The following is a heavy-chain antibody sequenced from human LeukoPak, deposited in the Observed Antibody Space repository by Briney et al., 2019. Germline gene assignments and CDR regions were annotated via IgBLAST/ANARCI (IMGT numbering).Heavy chain of an antibody. J-gene: IGHJ4*02. Sequence: SETLSLTCTVSGGSISSYYWSWIRQPPGKGLEWIGYIYYSGSTNYNPSLKSRVTISVDTSKNQFSLKLSSVTAADTAVYYCAGANYDSSGVHWGQGTLVTVSS. CDR2: IYYSGST. D-gene: IGHD3-22*01. CDR3: AGANYDSSGVH. V-gene: IGHV4-59*01. CDR1: GGSISSYY.